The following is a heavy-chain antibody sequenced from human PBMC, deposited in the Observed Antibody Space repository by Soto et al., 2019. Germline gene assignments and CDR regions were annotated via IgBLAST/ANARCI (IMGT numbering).Heavy chain of an antibody. D-gene: IGHD1-26*01. Sequence: GASVKVSCKASGYTFTGYYMHWVRQAPGQGLEWMGWINPNSGGTNYAQKFQGWVTMTRDTSISTAYMELSRLRSDDTAVYYCARYEGAPGVGMDVSCQGTTVTVSS. CDR2: INPNSGGT. V-gene: IGHV1-2*04. CDR3: ARYEGAPGVGMDV. CDR1: GYTFTGYY. J-gene: IGHJ6*02.